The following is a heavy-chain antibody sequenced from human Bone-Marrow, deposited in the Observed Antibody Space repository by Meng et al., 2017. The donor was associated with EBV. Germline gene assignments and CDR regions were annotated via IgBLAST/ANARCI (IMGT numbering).Heavy chain of an antibody. CDR1: GGSIRSSNW. D-gene: IGHD3-22*01. V-gene: IGHV4-4*02. Sequence: QVQLQELGPGRGKPSGTLSLTCAVSGGSIRSSNWWSWVRQPPGKGLEWIGEIYHSGSTNYNPSLKSRVTISVDKSKNQFSLKLSSVTAADTAVYYCVGAHYGDSSGYYYAYWGQGTLVTVSS. CDR3: VGAHYGDSSGYYYAY. J-gene: IGHJ4*02. CDR2: IYHSGST.